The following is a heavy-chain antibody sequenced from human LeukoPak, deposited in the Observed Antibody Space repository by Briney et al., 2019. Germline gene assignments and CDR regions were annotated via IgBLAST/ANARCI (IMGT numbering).Heavy chain of an antibody. J-gene: IGHJ4*02. Sequence: GGSLRLSCAASGFTFSDYYMSWIRQAPGKGLEWVSYISSSSSYTNYADSVKGRFTISRDNAKNSLYLQMNSLRAEDTAVYYCARDGLWGWAQYDYWGQGILVTVSS. CDR2: ISSSSSYT. V-gene: IGHV3-11*05. D-gene: IGHD2-21*01. CDR1: GFTFSDYY. CDR3: ARDGLWGWAQYDY.